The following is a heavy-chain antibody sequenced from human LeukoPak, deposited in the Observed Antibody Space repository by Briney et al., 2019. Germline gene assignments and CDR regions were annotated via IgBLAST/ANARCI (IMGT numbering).Heavy chain of an antibody. CDR2: IRAYNGNT. CDR1: GYTFTSYG. D-gene: IGHD3-3*01. CDR3: AREAYYDFRSGYYTQFYYFDY. J-gene: IGHJ4*02. V-gene: IGHV1-18*01. Sequence: ASVKVSCXASGYTFTSYGISWVRRAPGQGLEWMGWIRAYNGNTNYAQKLQGRVTMTTDTSTSTAYMELRSLRSDDTAVYYCAREAYYDFRSGYYTQFYYFDYWGQGTLVTVSS.